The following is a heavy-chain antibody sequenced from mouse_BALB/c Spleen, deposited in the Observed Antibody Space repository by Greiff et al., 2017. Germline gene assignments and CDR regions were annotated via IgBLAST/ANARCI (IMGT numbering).Heavy chain of an antibody. J-gene: IGHJ4*01. D-gene: IGHD6-5*01. CDR3: ATSARAYDCAMDD. CDR2: ISSGGSYT. Sequence: EVQRVESGGDLVKPGGSLKLSCAASGFTFSTYDMSWVRQTPDKRLEWVATISSGGSYTYYPDSVKGRFTISRDNAKITLYLQMSSLKSEDTAMYYCATSARAYDCAMDDWGPGTSVTVSS. CDR1: GFTFSTYD. V-gene: IGHV5-6*01.